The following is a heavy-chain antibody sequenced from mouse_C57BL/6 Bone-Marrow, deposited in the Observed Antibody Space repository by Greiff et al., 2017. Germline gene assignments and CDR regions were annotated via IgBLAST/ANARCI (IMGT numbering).Heavy chain of an antibody. CDR3: TGELRHY. D-gene: IGHD1-2*01. J-gene: IGHJ2*01. CDR2: IDPENGDT. CDR1: GFNIKDDY. Sequence: VQLQPSGAELVRPGASVKLFCTASGFNIKDDYMHWVKQRPEQGLEWIGGIDPENGDTEYASKFQGKATITADTSSNTAYLQLSSLTSEDTAVYYCTGELRHYWGQGTTLTVSS. V-gene: IGHV14-4*01.